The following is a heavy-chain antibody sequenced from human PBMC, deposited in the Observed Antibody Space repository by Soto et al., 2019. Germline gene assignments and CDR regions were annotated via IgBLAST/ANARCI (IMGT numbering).Heavy chain of an antibody. CDR3: AKVPGSGTYYKGLDY. J-gene: IGHJ4*02. Sequence: GGSLRLSCAASGITFSNYAMSWVRQAPGKGLEWVSGISGSGGTTYYADSVKGRFTISRDNSKNTLYLHMSSLRVDDTAVYYCAKVPGSGTYYKGLDYWGQGTLVTVSS. CDR2: ISGSGGTT. D-gene: IGHD3-10*01. V-gene: IGHV3-23*01. CDR1: GITFSNYA.